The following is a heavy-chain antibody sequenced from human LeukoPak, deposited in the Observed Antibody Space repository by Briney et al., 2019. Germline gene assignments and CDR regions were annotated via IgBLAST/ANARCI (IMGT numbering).Heavy chain of an antibody. Sequence: GGSLRLSCAISGFTLGSYSINWVRQAPGEGLEWVSLVEGSSGNTFYADSVRGRFTISRDDAKNAVYLQMSSLRVEDTAVYYRVREDRDPRDLWGQGTLVTVSS. V-gene: IGHV3-21*06. CDR2: VEGSSGNT. CDR1: GFTLGSYS. CDR3: VREDRDPRDL. J-gene: IGHJ5*02. D-gene: IGHD2-21*01.